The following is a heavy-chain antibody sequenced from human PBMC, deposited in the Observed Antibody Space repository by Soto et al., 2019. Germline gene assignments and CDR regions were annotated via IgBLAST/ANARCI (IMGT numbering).Heavy chain of an antibody. D-gene: IGHD3-22*01. CDR1: GGSVSSGSYY. CDR2: IYYSGST. Sequence: QVQLQESGPGLVKPSETLSLTCTVSGGSVSSGSYYWSWIRQPPGKGLEWIGYIYYSGSTNYNPHLNSRVTISVDTAKNQFSLKLSSVTAADTAVYYCARYTGAYYDSSVLFDYWGQGTLVTVSS. CDR3: ARYTGAYYDSSVLFDY. V-gene: IGHV4-61*01. J-gene: IGHJ4*02.